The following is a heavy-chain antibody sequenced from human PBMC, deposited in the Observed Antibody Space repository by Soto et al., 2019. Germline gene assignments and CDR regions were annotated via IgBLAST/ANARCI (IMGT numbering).Heavy chain of an antibody. Sequence: QITLKESGPTLVKPTETPTLTCTVSGFPLSARGEGVGWIRQPPGKALEWLAIIYCNDDKRYSPSLKSRLTITKYTTKIQVVLSMTNTDPVDTAKYNCAHSPWGAAPDYWGQGTLVTVSS. J-gene: IGHJ4*02. CDR2: IYCNDDK. D-gene: IGHD3-16*01. V-gene: IGHV2-5*01. CDR1: GFPLSARGEG. CDR3: AHSPWGAAPDY.